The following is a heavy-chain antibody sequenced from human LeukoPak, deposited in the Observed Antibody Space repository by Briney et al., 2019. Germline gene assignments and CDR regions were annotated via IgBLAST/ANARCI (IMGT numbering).Heavy chain of an antibody. CDR1: GGSISSSSYY. J-gene: IGHJ4*02. V-gene: IGHV4-39*07. CDR3: AREGGSGSYSPFDY. Sequence: SETLSLTCTVSGGSISSSSYYWGWLRQPPGKGLEWIGSIYYSGSTYYNPSLKSRVTISVDTSKNQFSLKLSSVTAADTAVYYCAREGGSGSYSPFDYWGQGTLVTVSS. CDR2: IYYSGST. D-gene: IGHD1-26*01.